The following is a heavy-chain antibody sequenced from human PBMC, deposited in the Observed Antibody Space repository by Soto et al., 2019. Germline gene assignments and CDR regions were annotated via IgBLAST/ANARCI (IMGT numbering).Heavy chain of an antibody. CDR3: AAELGFGKLSVV. J-gene: IGHJ6*02. Sequence: QVQVVQSGVEVRRPGSSVKVSCKASGDTFKNSVISWVRQAPGQGLEWMGGIIPLFGTTDFAQRSQGRLTITTDECTTTGYMELSRLRSEEKATYYCAAELGFGKLSVVWGQGTTVIVSS. CDR1: GDTFKNSV. D-gene: IGHD3-10*01. CDR2: IIPLFGTT. V-gene: IGHV1-69*01.